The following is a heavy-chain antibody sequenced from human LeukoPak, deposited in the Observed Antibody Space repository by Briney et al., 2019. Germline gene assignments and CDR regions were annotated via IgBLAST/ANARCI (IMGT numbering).Heavy chain of an antibody. CDR1: GFTFSYYC. Sequence: GGSLRLSCAASGFTFSYYCMHWVRQAPGKGLEWVALIWSDGSNENYAHSVNGRFTISRDTSRNTMYLQMHSLRAEDTAVYYCARDADTSGSYWYFDLWGRGTQVTVSS. D-gene: IGHD3-22*01. J-gene: IGHJ2*01. V-gene: IGHV3-33*01. CDR2: IWSDGSNE. CDR3: ARDADTSGSYWYFDL.